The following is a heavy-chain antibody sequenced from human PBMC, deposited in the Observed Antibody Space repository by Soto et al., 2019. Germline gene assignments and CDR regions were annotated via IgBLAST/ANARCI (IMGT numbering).Heavy chain of an antibody. D-gene: IGHD4-17*01. CDR2: IYYSGST. J-gene: IGHJ3*02. CDR3: ARRYGSAFDI. Sequence: SETLSLTCTVSGGSISSYYWSWIRQPPGKGLEWIGYIYYSGSTNYNPSLKSRATISVDTSKNQFSLKLSSVTAADTAVYYCARRYGSAFDIWGQGTMVTVPS. V-gene: IGHV4-59*01. CDR1: GGSISSYY.